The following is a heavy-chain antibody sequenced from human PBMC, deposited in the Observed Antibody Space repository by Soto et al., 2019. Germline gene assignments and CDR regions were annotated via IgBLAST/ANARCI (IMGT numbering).Heavy chain of an antibody. D-gene: IGHD1-20*01. Sequence: PSQTLSLTCVISGDTVSSNSASWNWIRQSPSRGLEWLGKTYYRSKWYNDYAVSVKSRIIINPDTSKNQFSLQMKSVTPEDTAVYYCARDPGGSWYNFYFDYWGQGTPVTVSS. CDR3: ARDPGGSWYNFYFDY. V-gene: IGHV6-1*01. J-gene: IGHJ4*02. CDR1: GDTVSSNSAS. CDR2: TYYRSKWYN.